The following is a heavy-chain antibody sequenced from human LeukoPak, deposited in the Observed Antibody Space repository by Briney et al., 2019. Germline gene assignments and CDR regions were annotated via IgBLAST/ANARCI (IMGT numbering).Heavy chain of an antibody. J-gene: IGHJ4*02. CDR2: ILPGDSHT. CDR1: EYSFTNYW. Sequence: GESLKISCRGSEYSFTNYWIGWVRQMPGKGLEWMGIILPGDSHTTYSPSFQGQVTISADKSISTAYLHWSGLKASDAAMYYCARHRDSSSWSPFDYWGQGTLVTVSS. D-gene: IGHD2-2*01. CDR3: ARHRDSSSWSPFDY. V-gene: IGHV5-51*01.